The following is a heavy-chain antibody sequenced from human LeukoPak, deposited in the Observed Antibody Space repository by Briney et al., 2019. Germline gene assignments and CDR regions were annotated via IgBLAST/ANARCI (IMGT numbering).Heavy chain of an antibody. D-gene: IGHD3-3*01. CDR1: GFTVSSNY. V-gene: IGHV3-53*01. CDR2: IYSGGST. J-gene: IGHJ4*02. CDR3: ARGATDWLYFDY. Sequence: GGSLRLSCAASGFTVSSNYMSWVRQAPGKGLEWVSVIYSGGSTYYADSVKGRFTISRDNSKNTLYLQMNSLRAEDTAVYYCARGATDWLYFDYWGQGTLVTVSS.